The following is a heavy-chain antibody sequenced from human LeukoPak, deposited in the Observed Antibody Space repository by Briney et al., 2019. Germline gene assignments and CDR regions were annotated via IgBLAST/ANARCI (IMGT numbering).Heavy chain of an antibody. CDR3: AKKSLITGIPGNYFAN. Sequence: GRSLRLSCAASGFTFSSYAMHWVRQAPGKGLEWVAVISYDGSNKYYADSVKGRFTISRDNSMNTLYLQVNSLRAEDTAVYYCAKKSLITGIPGNYFANWGRGTMVTVST. CDR2: ISYDGSNK. J-gene: IGHJ4*02. D-gene: IGHD2-21*02. CDR1: GFTFSSYA. V-gene: IGHV3-30-3*02.